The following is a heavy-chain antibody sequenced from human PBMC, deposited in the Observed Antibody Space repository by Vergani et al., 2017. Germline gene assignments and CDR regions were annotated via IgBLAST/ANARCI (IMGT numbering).Heavy chain of an antibody. D-gene: IGHD5-12*01. CDR3: ARLLHGYDYPGGMDV. J-gene: IGHJ6*02. Sequence: QLQLQESGPGLLKPSETLSLTCTVSGGSISSSSYYWGWIRQPPGKGLEWIGSIYYSGSTYYNPSLKSRVTISVATSKNQFSLKLSSVTAADTAVYYCARLLHGYDYPGGMDVWGQGTTVTVSS. CDR2: IYYSGST. V-gene: IGHV4-39*01. CDR1: GGSISSSSYY.